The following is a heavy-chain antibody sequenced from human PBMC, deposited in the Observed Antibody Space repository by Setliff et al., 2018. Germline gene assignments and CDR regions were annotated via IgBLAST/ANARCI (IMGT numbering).Heavy chain of an antibody. CDR2: INPKNGGA. CDR1: GYTFTSYY. Sequence: ASVKVSCKASGYTFTSYYIHWVRQAPGQGLGWMGVINPKNGGATYPQNLQGRVTMTRDTSMSTVYMELRSLRFEDTAVYYCARERAGGRGFTFGAIYYYYGMDVWGQGTTVTVSS. D-gene: IGHD3-16*01. CDR3: ARERAGGRGFTFGAIYYYYGMDV. V-gene: IGHV1-46*01. J-gene: IGHJ6*02.